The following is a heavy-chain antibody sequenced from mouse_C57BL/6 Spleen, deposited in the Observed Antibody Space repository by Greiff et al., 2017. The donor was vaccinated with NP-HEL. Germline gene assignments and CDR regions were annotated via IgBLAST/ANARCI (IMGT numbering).Heavy chain of an antibody. V-gene: IGHV10-1*01. CDR2: IRSKSNNYAT. Sequence: EAGGGLVQPKGSLKLSCAASGFSFNTYAMNWVRQAPGKGLEWVARIRSKSNNYATYYADSVKDRFTISRDDSDSMLYLQMKNLKTEDTARYYCVRGSNYVGYYAMDYWGQGTSVTVSS. J-gene: IGHJ4*01. D-gene: IGHD2-5*01. CDR1: GFSFNTYA. CDR3: VRGSNYVGYYAMDY.